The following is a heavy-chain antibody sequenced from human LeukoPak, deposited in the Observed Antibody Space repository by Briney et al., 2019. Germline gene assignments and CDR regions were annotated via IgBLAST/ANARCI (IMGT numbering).Heavy chain of an antibody. CDR2: ISSSSSYI. J-gene: IGHJ3*02. CDR3: ARDPAGAFDI. CDR1: GFTFSSYS. V-gene: IGHV3-21*01. Sequence: GGSLRLSCAASGFTFSSYSMNWVRQAPGKGLEWVSSISSSSSYIYYADSVKGRFTISRDNAKNTLYLQMNSLRAEDTAVYYCARDPAGAFDIWGQGTMVTVSS.